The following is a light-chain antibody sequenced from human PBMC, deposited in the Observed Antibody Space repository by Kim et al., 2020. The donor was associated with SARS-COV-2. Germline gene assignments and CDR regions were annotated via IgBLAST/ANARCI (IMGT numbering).Light chain of an antibody. J-gene: IGKJ2*03. V-gene: IGKV1-39*01. CDR1: QSVSTS. Sequence: SASGGNRVTICCPASQSVSTSLNWYQQQPGKAPKLLIYAVSSLQSGVPSRFSGSGSGTDFTLTISSLQPEDFAIYYCQQSHGFPYSFGQGTKLEI. CDR3: QQSHGFPYS. CDR2: AVS.